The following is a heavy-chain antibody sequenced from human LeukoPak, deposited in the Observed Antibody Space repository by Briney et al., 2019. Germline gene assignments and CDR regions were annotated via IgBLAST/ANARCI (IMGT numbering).Heavy chain of an antibody. CDR2: ISGSGGST. Sequence: GGSLRLSCAASGFSFSTYAMTWVRQAPGKGLEWVSAISGSGGSTYYADSVKGRFTISRDNSKNTLYLQMNSLRAEDTAVYYCAKIVDTAMVSNFDYWGQGTLVTVSS. CDR1: GFSFSTYA. CDR3: AKIVDTAMVSNFDY. D-gene: IGHD5-18*01. J-gene: IGHJ4*02. V-gene: IGHV3-23*01.